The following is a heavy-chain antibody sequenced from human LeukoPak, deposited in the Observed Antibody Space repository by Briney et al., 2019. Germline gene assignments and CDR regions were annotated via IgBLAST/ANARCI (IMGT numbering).Heavy chain of an antibody. CDR2: IYTRGST. Sequence: SETLSLTCTVSGGSINNYYWGWIRQPAGKGLEWIGRIYTRGSTNYNPSLKSRVTMSVDTSKNQFSLKLSSVTAADTAVYYCARGRYCSADICSGGDAFDIWGQGTMVSVSS. V-gene: IGHV4-4*07. CDR1: GGSINNYY. J-gene: IGHJ3*02. CDR3: ARGRYCSADICSGGDAFDI. D-gene: IGHD2-15*01.